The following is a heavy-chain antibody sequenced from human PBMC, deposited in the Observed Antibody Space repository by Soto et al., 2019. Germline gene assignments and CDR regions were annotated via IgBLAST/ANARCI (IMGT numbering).Heavy chain of an antibody. CDR1: GGTFSSYA. D-gene: IGHD6-13*01. CDR2: IIPIFGTA. Sequence: QVQLVQSGAEVKKPGSSVKVSCKASGGTFSSYAISWVRQAPGQGLEWMGGIIPIFGTANNAQKFQGRVTITADESTSTAYMELRSLRSEETGVYYCARAQPDIAAAAFDYWGQGTLVTVSS. V-gene: IGHV1-69*01. CDR3: ARAQPDIAAAAFDY. J-gene: IGHJ4*02.